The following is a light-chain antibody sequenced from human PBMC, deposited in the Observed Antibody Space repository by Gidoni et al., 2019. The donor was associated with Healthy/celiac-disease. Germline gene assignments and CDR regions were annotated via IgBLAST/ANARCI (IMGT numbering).Light chain of an antibody. V-gene: IGKV1-8*01. Sequence: IRMTQSPSSFSASTGDRVTITCRASQGISSYLAWYQQKPGKAPKLLIYAASTLQSGVPSRFSGSGSGTDFTLTISCLQSEDFATYYCQQYYSYPLTFGGGTKVEIK. CDR2: AAS. CDR1: QGISSY. CDR3: QQYYSYPLT. J-gene: IGKJ4*01.